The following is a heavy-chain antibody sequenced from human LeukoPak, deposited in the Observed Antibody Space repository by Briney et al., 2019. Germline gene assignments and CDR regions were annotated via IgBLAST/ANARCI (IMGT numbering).Heavy chain of an antibody. J-gene: IGHJ6*04. V-gene: IGHV1-69*13. CDR1: GGTFSSYA. CDR3: ARANCSGGSCYSEYYYGMDV. D-gene: IGHD2-15*01. CDR2: IIPIFGTA. Sequence: ASVKVSCKASGGTFSSYAISWVRQAPGQGLEWMGGIIPIFGTANHAQKFQGRVTITADESTSTAYMELSSLRSEDTAVYYCARANCSGGSCYSEYYYGMDVWGKGTTVTVSS.